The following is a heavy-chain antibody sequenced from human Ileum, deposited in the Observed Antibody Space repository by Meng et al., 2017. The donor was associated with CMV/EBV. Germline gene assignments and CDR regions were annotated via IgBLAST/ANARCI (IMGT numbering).Heavy chain of an antibody. CDR3: ARERQGSRQTFDY. CDR2: ISSDGSIK. Sequence: VQLVESGGGVVQPGRSLRLSCAASGFTFNSYSIHWVRQAPGKGLEWVAVISSDGSIKYYTDSVKGRFTISRDNSKNTLYLQMNSLRTEDTSVYYCARERQGSRQTFDYWGQGTLVTVSS. J-gene: IGHJ4*02. CDR1: GFTFNSYS. V-gene: IGHV3-30-3*01.